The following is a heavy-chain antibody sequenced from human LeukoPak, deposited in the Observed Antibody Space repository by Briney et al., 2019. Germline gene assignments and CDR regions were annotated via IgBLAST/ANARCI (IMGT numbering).Heavy chain of an antibody. D-gene: IGHD3-22*01. CDR3: ARAAGYDSSGYDFHAFDI. CDR2: INPNSGGT. CDR1: GYTFTGYY. V-gene: IGHV1-2*04. J-gene: IGHJ3*02. Sequence: ASVKVSCKASGYTFTGYYMHWVRQAPGQGLEWMGWINPNSGGTNYAQKFQGWVTMTRDTSISTAYMELSRLRSDDTAVYYCARAAGYDSSGYDFHAFDIRAKGQWSPSLQ.